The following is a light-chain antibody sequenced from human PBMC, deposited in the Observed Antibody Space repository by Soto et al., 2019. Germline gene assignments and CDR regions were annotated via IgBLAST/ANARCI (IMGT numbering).Light chain of an antibody. Sequence: DIQMTQSPSTLSASVGDRVTFTCRASQSIDTWLAWYQQKPGKAPNLLVYKASSLESGVPSRFSGSGFWTEFTLTISSLQPDDFATYYCQQYNSFPYSFGQGTRLEIK. CDR1: QSIDTW. J-gene: IGKJ2*03. CDR3: QQYNSFPYS. V-gene: IGKV1-5*03. CDR2: KAS.